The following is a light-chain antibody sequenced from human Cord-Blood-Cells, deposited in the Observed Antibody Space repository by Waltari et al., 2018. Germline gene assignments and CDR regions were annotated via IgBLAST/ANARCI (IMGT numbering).Light chain of an antibody. CDR1: SSDVGGYNY. Sequence: QSALTQPRSVSGSPGQSVTISCTGTSSDVGGYNYVSWYQQHPGKAPKLMIYDVSKRPSGVPDRFAGSQSGNTASLTISGLQAEDEADYYCCSYAASYIHVVFGGGTKLTVL. CDR2: DVS. CDR3: CSYAASYIHVV. J-gene: IGLJ2*01. V-gene: IGLV2-11*01.